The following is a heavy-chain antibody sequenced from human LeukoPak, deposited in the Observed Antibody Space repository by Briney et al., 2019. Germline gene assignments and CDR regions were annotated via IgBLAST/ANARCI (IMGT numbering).Heavy chain of an antibody. D-gene: IGHD3-3*01. J-gene: IGHJ6*03. CDR3: ARGGLGYYDFWSGYYPDYYYMDV. V-gene: IGHV1-8*03. CDR1: GYTFTSYG. Sequence: GASVKVSCKASGYTFTSYGISWVRQAPGQGLEWMGWMNPNSGNTGYAQKFQGRVTITRNTSISTAYMELSSLRSEDTAVYYCARGGLGYYDFWSGYYPDYYYMDVWGKGTTVTVSS. CDR2: MNPNSGNT.